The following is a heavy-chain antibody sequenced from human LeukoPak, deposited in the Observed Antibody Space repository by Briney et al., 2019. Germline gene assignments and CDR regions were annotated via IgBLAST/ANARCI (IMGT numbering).Heavy chain of an antibody. CDR3: AKRYNSEYLAPVQN. CDR1: GFTFTNYG. Sequence: GGSLRLSCAASGFTFTNYGMHWVRQAPGKGLEWVAVIWYDGSNKYYADSVKGRFTISRDNSKNTLYLQMNSLRAEDTAVYYCAKRYNSEYLAPVQNWGQGTLVTVSS. CDR2: IWYDGSNK. D-gene: IGHD1-1*01. V-gene: IGHV3-33*06. J-gene: IGHJ4*02.